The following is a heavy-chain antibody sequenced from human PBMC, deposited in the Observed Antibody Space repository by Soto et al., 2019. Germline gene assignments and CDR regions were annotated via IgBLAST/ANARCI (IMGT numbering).Heavy chain of an antibody. CDR1: GYTFTSYG. D-gene: IGHD2-15*01. V-gene: IGHV1-18*01. Sequence: GASVKVSCKASGYTFTSYGISWVRQAPGQGLEWMGWISAYNGNTNYAQKFQGRVTITRDTSASTAYMELSSLRSEDTAVYYCARDIVSDVWGQGTTVTVSS. CDR2: ISAYNGNT. CDR3: ARDIVSDV. J-gene: IGHJ6*02.